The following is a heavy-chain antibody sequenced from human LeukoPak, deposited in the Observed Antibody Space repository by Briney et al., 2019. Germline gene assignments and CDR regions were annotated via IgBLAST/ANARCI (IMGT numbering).Heavy chain of an antibody. CDR2: IYHSGNN. V-gene: IGHV4-38-2*01. Sequence: SETLSLTCAVSAYSVSSDYSWAWIRQPPGTGLEWIGSIYHSGNNYYNPSLKSRVTMSPDTSNNQISLNLTSVTASDTAVYFCAGFKSGTYYFDNWGQGTLVTVLS. D-gene: IGHD1-26*01. CDR3: AGFKSGTYYFDN. J-gene: IGHJ4*02. CDR1: AYSVSSDYS.